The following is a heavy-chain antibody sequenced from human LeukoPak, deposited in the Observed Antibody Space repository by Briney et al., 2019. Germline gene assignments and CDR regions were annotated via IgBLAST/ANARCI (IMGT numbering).Heavy chain of an antibody. Sequence: GASVKVSCKASGYTFTAYYIHWVRQAPGQGLEWMGWINPDSGDTNYAQKFQGGGNMTGDTSISTAYMELNRLRSDATAVYYCARESGAFDIWGQGTMVTVSS. CDR2: INPDSGDT. CDR1: GYTFTAYY. CDR3: ARESGAFDI. J-gene: IGHJ3*02. V-gene: IGHV1-2*02.